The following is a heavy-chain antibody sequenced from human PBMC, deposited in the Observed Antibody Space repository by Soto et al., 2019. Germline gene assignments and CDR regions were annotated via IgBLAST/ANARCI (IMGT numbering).Heavy chain of an antibody. CDR3: ARHDGSGGYNFDF. J-gene: IGHJ4*02. V-gene: IGHV4-59*08. CDR1: GVSISSYY. D-gene: IGHD2-15*01. Sequence: SETLSLTCTVSGVSISSYYWSWIRQPPGKALEWIGYIYYSGSTNYNPSLKSRVTISVDTSKNQFSLKLSSVTAADTAVYYCARHDGSGGYNFDFWAQGTLVTAPQ. CDR2: IYYSGST.